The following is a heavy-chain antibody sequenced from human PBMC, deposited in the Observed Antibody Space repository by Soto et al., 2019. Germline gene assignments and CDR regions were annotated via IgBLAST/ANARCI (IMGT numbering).Heavy chain of an antibody. V-gene: IGHV3-30*18. D-gene: IGHD1-26*01. J-gene: IGHJ4*02. CDR1: GFTFSDYG. CDR3: AKDHSQEHYCRDH. Sequence: QVRLEESGGGVVQPGGSLRLSCAASGFTFSDYGMDWVRQAPGKGLEWVALISYDGRNKHYADSVKGRFSISRDNSRNTLFLQLNNVRAEDTAVYYCAKDHSQEHYCRDHWGRGALVAVSS. CDR2: ISYDGRNK.